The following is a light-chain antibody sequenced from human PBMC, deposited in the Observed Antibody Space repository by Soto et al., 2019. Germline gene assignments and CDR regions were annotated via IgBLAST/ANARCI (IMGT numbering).Light chain of an antibody. J-gene: IGKJ2*03. Sequence: IQMTQSPSTVSASVGDSVTISCRASQPVNTFLAWYQQKPGGAPKVVIFDASNLGSGVPSRFSGSGFGTEFTLSITSLQPDDFATYYCQQYKNYSNSFGQGTKLEIK. CDR2: DAS. CDR1: QPVNTF. V-gene: IGKV1-5*01. CDR3: QQYKNYSNS.